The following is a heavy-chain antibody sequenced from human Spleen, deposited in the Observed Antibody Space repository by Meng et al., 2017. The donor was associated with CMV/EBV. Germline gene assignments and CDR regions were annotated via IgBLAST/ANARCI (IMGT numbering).Heavy chain of an antibody. Sequence: GESLKISCAASGFTFSNAWMSWVRQAPGKGLEWVSYISSSGSGKYYANSVKGRFTVSRDSAKNSLYLQMNSLRAEDTAVYYCAKDRYQTNYFDFWGQGTLVTVSS. V-gene: IGHV3-11*04. J-gene: IGHJ4*02. CDR3: AKDRYQTNYFDF. D-gene: IGHD1-1*01. CDR1: GFTFSNAW. CDR2: ISSSGSGK.